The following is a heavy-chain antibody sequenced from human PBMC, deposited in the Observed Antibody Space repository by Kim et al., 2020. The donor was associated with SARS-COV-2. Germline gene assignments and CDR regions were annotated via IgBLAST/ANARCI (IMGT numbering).Heavy chain of an antibody. Sequence: YNPSHKSRVTNLVETSKNQFSLKLTSVTAADTAVYHCARSTSNYFNYMDVWGKGATVAVSS. V-gene: IGHV4-30-2*04. CDR3: ARSTSNYFNYMDV. D-gene: IGHD3-3*02. J-gene: IGHJ6*03.